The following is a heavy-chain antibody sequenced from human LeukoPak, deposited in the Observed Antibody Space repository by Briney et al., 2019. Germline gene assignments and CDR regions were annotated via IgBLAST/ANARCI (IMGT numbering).Heavy chain of an antibody. J-gene: IGHJ6*03. CDR2: VWYVGSNE. D-gene: IGHD2-2*02. CDR1: GFTFSSYV. V-gene: IGHV3-30*02. Sequence: GGSLRHSRAASGFTFSSYVMHWVGQAPGKGGEWVAFVWYVGSNEYYADSVKGRFPISRDNSKHPLYLQINGLRAADTAVYYCPKAGYCSSASCYTKYYYMDVWGKGTPVTVSS. CDR3: PKAGYCSSASCYTKYYYMDV.